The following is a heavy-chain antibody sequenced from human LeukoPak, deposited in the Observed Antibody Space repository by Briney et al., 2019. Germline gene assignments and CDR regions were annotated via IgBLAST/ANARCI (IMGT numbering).Heavy chain of an antibody. V-gene: IGHV1-2*02. Sequence: ASVKVSCKASGYSFTGYYIHWVRQAPGQGLEWMGWINPNSGGTNYAQNFQCRVTMTRDTSISTAYMEMSGLRSDDTAVYYCARVVPTVRVVIGPIPFDYWGHGTLVTVSS. D-gene: IGHD3-10*01. J-gene: IGHJ4*01. CDR2: INPNSGGT. CDR1: GYSFTGYY. CDR3: ARVVPTVRVVIGPIPFDY.